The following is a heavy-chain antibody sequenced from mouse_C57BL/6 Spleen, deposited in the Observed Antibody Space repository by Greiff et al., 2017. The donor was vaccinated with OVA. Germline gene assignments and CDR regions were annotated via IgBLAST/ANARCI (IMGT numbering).Heavy chain of an antibody. CDR3: ARRGTTVPYYFDY. D-gene: IGHD1-1*01. Sequence: VQLQQSGTELVKPGASVKLSCKASGYTFTSYWMHWVKQRPGQGLEWIGNINPSNGGTNYNEKFKSKATLTVDKSSSTAYMQLSSLTSEDAAVYYCARRGTTVPYYFDYWGQGTTLTVAS. V-gene: IGHV1-53*01. CDR2: INPSNGGT. CDR1: GYTFTSYW. J-gene: IGHJ2*01.